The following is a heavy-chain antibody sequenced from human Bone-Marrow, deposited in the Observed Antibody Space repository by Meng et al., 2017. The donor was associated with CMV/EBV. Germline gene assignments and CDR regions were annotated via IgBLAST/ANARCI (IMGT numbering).Heavy chain of an antibody. D-gene: IGHD3-9*01. J-gene: IGHJ6*02. CDR1: GYTFTSYG. CDR3: ARGTYYDILPDYFPTSHYYCGMDV. V-gene: IGHV1-18*01. CDR2: ISAYNGFT. Sequence: ASVKVSCKASGYTFTSYGISWVRQAPGQGLEWMGWISAYNGFTNYAQKIQERVTMTTDTSTSTAYMELRSLRSDDTAVYYCARGTYYDILPDYFPTSHYYCGMDVWGQGTTVTVSS.